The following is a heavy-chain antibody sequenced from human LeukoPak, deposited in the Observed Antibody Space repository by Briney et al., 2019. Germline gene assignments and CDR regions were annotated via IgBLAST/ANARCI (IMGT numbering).Heavy chain of an antibody. CDR3: ARDQWNWNDGSLGY. J-gene: IGHJ4*02. D-gene: IGHD1-1*01. V-gene: IGHV1-18*01. Sequence: ASGKVCCKASGYTFTSYGISWVRQAPGQGLEWIGWISAYNGNTQYAQKLQGRVTMTTATTTRTAYMGLRSLRSDDTAVYYCARDQWNWNDGSLGYWGQGTLVTVSS. CDR2: ISAYNGNT. CDR1: GYTFTSYG.